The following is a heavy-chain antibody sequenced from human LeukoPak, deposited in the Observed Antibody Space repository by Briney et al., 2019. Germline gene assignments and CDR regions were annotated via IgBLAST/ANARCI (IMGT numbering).Heavy chain of an antibody. Sequence: PSETLSLTCTVSGGSMSSNTYYYGWIRQPPGKGLEWIASIYYSGSTYYNPSLKSRVTISMDTSKNQFSLKLTSVTAADTAVYYCASGHDYGYWGQGTLVSVSS. CDR2: IYYSGST. D-gene: IGHD4-17*01. CDR1: GGSMSSNTYY. J-gene: IGHJ4*02. CDR3: ASGHDYGY. V-gene: IGHV4-39*07.